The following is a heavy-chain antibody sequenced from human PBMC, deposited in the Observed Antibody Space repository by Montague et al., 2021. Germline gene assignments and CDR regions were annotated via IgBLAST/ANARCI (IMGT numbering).Heavy chain of an antibody. CDR2: VSHGGRT. Sequence: SETLSLTCTVSRSLINSDYYWGWIRQPPGKGLEWMESVSHGGRTYYNPSIKSRVTISVDTSNNHFSLQLSSVAAADTAMYYCARERDRYYYMDIWGKGTTITVSS. V-gene: IGHV4-38-2*02. CDR1: RSLINSDYY. CDR3: ARERDRYYYMDI. J-gene: IGHJ6*03.